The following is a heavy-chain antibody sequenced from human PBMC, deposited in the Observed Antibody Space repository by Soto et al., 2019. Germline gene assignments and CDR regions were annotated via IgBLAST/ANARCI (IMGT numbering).Heavy chain of an antibody. V-gene: IGHV3-23*01. CDR3: AKDRSATSLRWLFDY. CDR2: ISGSGGST. D-gene: IGHD3-22*01. CDR1: GFTFSSYA. Sequence: GGSLRLSCAASGFTFSSYAMSWVRQAPGKGLEWVSAISGSGGSTYYADSEKGRFTISRDNSKNTLYLQMNSLRAEDTAVYYCAKDRSATSLRWLFDYWGQGTLVTVSS. J-gene: IGHJ4*02.